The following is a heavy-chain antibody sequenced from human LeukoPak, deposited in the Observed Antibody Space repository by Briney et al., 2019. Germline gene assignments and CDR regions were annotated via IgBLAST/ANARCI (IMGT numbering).Heavy chain of an antibody. CDR1: GGSISSYY. D-gene: IGHD6-19*01. CDR3: AREGPYSGGWYYLGY. J-gene: IGHJ4*02. CDR2: IYHSGST. V-gene: IGHV4-59*01. Sequence: PSETLSLTCTVSGGSISSYYWSWIRQPPGKGLEWIGYIYHSGSTNYNPSLKSRVTISMDTSKSQFSLKLSSVTAADTAVYYCAREGPYSGGWYYLGYWGQGTLVTVSS.